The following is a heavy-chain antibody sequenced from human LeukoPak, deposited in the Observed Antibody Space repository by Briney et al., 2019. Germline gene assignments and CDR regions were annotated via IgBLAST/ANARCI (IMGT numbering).Heavy chain of an antibody. Sequence: EASVKVSCKASGGTFSSYAISLVRQAPGQGLEWMGGIIPIFGTANYAQKFQGRVTITADESTSTAYMELSSLRSEDTAVYYCASSYGSGSYYMYYYGMDVWGQGTTVTVSS. CDR1: GGTFSSYA. D-gene: IGHD3-10*01. CDR3: ASSYGSGSYYMYYYGMDV. V-gene: IGHV1-69*13. J-gene: IGHJ6*02. CDR2: IIPIFGTA.